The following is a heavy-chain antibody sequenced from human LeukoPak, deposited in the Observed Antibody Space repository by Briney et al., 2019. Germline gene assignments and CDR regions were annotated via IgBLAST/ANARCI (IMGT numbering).Heavy chain of an antibody. V-gene: IGHV4-34*01. D-gene: IGHD4-23*01. CDR2: INDSGST. Sequence: PSETLSLTCAVYGGSFSGHYYSWIRQPPGKGLGWIGEINDSGSTNYNPSLKCRITMSVDGSKSQFSLHLFSVTAADTGVYYCARHPAHGNPLEWWGQGTLVIVSS. CDR3: ARHPAHGNPLEW. J-gene: IGHJ4*02. CDR1: GGSFSGHY.